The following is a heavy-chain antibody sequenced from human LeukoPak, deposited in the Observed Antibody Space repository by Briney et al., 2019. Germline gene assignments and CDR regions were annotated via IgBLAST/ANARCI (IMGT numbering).Heavy chain of an antibody. Sequence: GGSLRLSCAASGFTFSSYGMNWVRQAPGKGLEWVSGIRGDGVTTYYADSVKGRFTISRDNSKNTLYLQMSSLGAEDTAVYFCAKDDAWGRYQDWGQGTLVTVSS. J-gene: IGHJ1*01. D-gene: IGHD3-16*01. CDR1: GFTFSSYG. V-gene: IGHV3-23*01. CDR3: AKDDAWGRYQD. CDR2: IRGDGVTT.